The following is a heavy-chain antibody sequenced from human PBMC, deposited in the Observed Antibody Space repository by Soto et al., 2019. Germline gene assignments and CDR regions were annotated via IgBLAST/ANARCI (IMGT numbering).Heavy chain of an antibody. D-gene: IGHD4-4*01. CDR2: ISGSGIDI. J-gene: IGHJ4*01. CDR1: GFAFYYYN. Sequence: EVQLVESGGGLVKPGGSLRLSCAASGFAFYYYNMNWVRQAPGRGLEWVSSISGSGIDIHFTDSVKGRFTISRDNAKTSLYLKRDSLRPEDTAIYYCARGGVTNYPYYSFARWGHGALAPVPP. CDR3: ARGGVTNYPYYSFAR. V-gene: IGHV3-21*01.